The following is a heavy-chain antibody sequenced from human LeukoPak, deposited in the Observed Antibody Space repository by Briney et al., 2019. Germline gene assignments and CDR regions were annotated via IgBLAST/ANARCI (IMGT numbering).Heavy chain of an antibody. CDR1: GGSFSGHD. D-gene: IGHD2-2*03. J-gene: IGHJ4*02. CDR2: INHSGSN. V-gene: IGHV4-34*01. Sequence: SETLSLTCAVYGGSFSGHDWSWIRQPPGKGLDWMGEINHSGSNNDSPSLKSRGIISVDTSKKQFALKLSYVTAADTAEYYCARGRGMDIVGGPDFHYWGQGTLVTVSS. CDR3: ARGRGMDIVGGPDFHY.